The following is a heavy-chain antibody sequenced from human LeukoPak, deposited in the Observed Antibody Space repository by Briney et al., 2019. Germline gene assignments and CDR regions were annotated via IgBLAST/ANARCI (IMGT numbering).Heavy chain of an antibody. J-gene: IGHJ4*02. CDR2: ISWNSGGI. V-gene: IGHV3-9*01. D-gene: IGHD6-19*01. CDR1: GFNLDEYA. CDR3: VKGASGWYMIDN. Sequence: GGSLRLSCAASGFNLDEYAMHWVRQAPGKGLEWVSGISWNSGGIGYADSVKGRFTISRDNAKNRLYLEMNSLRTEDTALYYCVKGASGWYMIDNWGQGTQVTVAS.